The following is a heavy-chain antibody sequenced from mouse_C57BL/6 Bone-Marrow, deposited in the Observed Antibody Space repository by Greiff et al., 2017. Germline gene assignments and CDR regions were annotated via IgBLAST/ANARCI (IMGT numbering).Heavy chain of an antibody. V-gene: IGHV1-22*01. Sequence: VHVKQSGPELVKPGASVKMSCKASGYTFTDYNMHWVKQSHGKSLEWIGYINPNNGGTSYNQKFKGKATLTVNKSSSTAYMELRSLTSEDSAVYYCARSPPMITTPCYFDYWGQGTTLTVSS. CDR1: GYTFTDYN. CDR2: INPNNGGT. CDR3: ARSPPMITTPCYFDY. D-gene: IGHD2-4*01. J-gene: IGHJ2*01.